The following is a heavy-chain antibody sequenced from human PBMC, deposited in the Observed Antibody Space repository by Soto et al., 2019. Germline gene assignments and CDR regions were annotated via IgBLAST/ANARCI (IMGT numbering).Heavy chain of an antibody. CDR2: ASYSGSEV. Sequence: PGGSLRLSCVASRFDFSSYGIHWVRQSPGKGLEWVASASYSGSEVFYADFAKGRFTVSKEISKKTAFLQMNALRHDDSAIYFCARDSGWPILNFDFWGQGTQVTVSS. D-gene: IGHD3-10*01. V-gene: IGHV3-30*03. CDR3: ARDSGWPILNFDF. J-gene: IGHJ4*02. CDR1: RFDFSSYG.